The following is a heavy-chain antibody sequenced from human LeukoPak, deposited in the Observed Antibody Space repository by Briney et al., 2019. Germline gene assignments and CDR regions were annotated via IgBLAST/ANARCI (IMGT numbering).Heavy chain of an antibody. D-gene: IGHD5-18*01. CDR2: IIPIFGTA. CDR1: GGTFSSYA. J-gene: IGHJ6*03. V-gene: IGHV1-69*13. Sequence: SVKVSCKASGGTFSSYAISWVRQAPGQGLEWMGGIIPIFGTANYAQKFQGRVTITADESTSTAYMELSSLRSEDTAVYYCASPDVDTNYYYYMDVWGKGTTVTVSS. CDR3: ASPDVDTNYYYYMDV.